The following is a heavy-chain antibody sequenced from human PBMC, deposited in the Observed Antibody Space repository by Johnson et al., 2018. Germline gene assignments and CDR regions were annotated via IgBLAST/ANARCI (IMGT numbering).Heavy chain of an antibody. CDR3: AKLVGSRYPDSFDI. Sequence: VQLVQSGGGVVQPGRSLRLSCAASGVMFRNYGMHWVRQAPGTGLDWVAFISYDGNKEYYADSVKGRFTISRDNSRNTLYLQMQSLSVEDTAVYYCAKLVGSRYPDSFDIWGQGTVVTVSS. V-gene: IGHV3-30*18. D-gene: IGHD2-8*02. J-gene: IGHJ3*02. CDR1: GVMFRNYG. CDR2: ISYDGNKE.